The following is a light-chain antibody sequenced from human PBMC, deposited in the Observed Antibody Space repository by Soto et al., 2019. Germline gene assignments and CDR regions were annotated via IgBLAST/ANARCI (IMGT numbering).Light chain of an antibody. CDR3: SAYTVSRTYV. J-gene: IGLJ1*01. CDR1: ISDVGAYNF. V-gene: IGLV2-14*03. Sequence: QCSLTQPASCSGSPGKSITISCTGTISDVGAYNFVSWHQQHPGKAPKLMIYNVYDRPSGISYRFSGSKSGNTASLTISGLQGEDEADYYCSAYTVSRTYVFGTGTKVTVL. CDR2: NVY.